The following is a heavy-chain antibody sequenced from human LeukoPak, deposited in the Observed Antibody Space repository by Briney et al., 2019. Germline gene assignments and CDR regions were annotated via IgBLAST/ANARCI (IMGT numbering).Heavy chain of an antibody. Sequence: ASVKVSCKASGYTFTGYFMHWVRQAPGQGLEWMGWINPNSGGTNYAQKFQGRVTMTRDTSTSTVYMELSSLRSEDTAVYYCARVSGTYDYWGQGTLVTVSS. CDR2: INPNSGGT. CDR1: GYTFTGYF. V-gene: IGHV1-2*02. CDR3: ARVSGTYDY. J-gene: IGHJ4*02. D-gene: IGHD1-26*01.